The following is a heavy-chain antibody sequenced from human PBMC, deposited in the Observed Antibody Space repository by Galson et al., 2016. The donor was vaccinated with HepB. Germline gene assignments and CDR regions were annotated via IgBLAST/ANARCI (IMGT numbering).Heavy chain of an antibody. V-gene: IGHV4-34*01. J-gene: IGHJ5*02. CDR2: ITHSQVT. D-gene: IGHD3-3*01. CDR1: GTSFSGYY. Sequence: SETLSLTCAVSGTSFSGYYWSWIRQSSAKGLEWIGQITHSQVTDYNPSLKSRVTISIDRSKDQVFLKLNSVTAADTAVYYCARVQSAGNWFDPWGQGTLVFVSS. CDR3: ARVQSAGNWFDP.